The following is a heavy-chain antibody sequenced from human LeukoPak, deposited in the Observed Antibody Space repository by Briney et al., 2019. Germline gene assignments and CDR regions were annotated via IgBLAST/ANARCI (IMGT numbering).Heavy chain of an antibody. Sequence: GGSLRLSCAASGFTFSSHWMTWVRQAPGKGLEWVANIREDGSEKYYVDPVKGRFTISRDNAKNSLYLQMSSLRVEDTAVYYCARARIDHWGQGTLVTVSS. CDR3: ARARIDH. CDR1: GFTFSSHW. D-gene: IGHD1-14*01. J-gene: IGHJ4*02. V-gene: IGHV3-7*04. CDR2: IREDGSEK.